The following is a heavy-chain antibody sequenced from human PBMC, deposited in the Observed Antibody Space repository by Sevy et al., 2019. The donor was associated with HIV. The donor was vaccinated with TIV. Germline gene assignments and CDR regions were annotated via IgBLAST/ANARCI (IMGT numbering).Heavy chain of an antibody. V-gene: IGHV5-51*01. CDR1: GNIVTSYW. CDR3: VGGLALPFDL. J-gene: IGHJ5*02. Sequence: GESLKISCEISGNIVTSYWIGWVRQKPGEGLEWMGLIYPGDSHTAYSPSFQGQVSISADPSLGTAYLQWTSLKASDTAIYFCVGGLALPFDLWGQGTPVTVSS. CDR2: IYPGDSHT.